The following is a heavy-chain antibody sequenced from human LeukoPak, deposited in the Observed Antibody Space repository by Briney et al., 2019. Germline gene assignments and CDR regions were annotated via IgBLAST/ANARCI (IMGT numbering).Heavy chain of an antibody. CDR2: IYHSGST. D-gene: IGHD6-13*01. V-gene: IGHV4-30-2*01. J-gene: IGHJ4*02. Sequence: SETLSLTCTVSGGSISSGGYSWSWIRQPPGKGLEWIGYIYHSGSTYYNPSLKSRVTISVDRSKNQFSLKLSSVTAADTAVYYCASFPSSSWYGLEYWGQGTLVTVSS. CDR3: ASFPSSSWYGLEY. CDR1: GGSISSGGYS.